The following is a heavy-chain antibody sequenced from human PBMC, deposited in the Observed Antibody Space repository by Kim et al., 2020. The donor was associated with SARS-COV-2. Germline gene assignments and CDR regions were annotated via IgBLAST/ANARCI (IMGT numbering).Heavy chain of an antibody. CDR2: TYSGGSST. CDR1: GFTFSSYA. CDR3: AKDGMDTAMYLSN. Sequence: GGSLRLSCAASGFTFSSYAMSWVRQAPGKGLEWVSVTYSGGSSTYYADSVKGRFTISRDNSKNTLYLQMNSLRVEDTAVYYCAKDGMDTAMYLSNWGQGTLVTVSS. V-gene: IGHV3-23*03. D-gene: IGHD5-18*01. J-gene: IGHJ4*02.